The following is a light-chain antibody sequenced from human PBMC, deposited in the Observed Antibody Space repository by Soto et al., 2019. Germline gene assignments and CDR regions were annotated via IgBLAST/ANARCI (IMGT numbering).Light chain of an antibody. CDR1: QSLVHRNGNTY. V-gene: IGKV2-24*01. CDR2: QIS. CDR3: MQATQFPRT. J-gene: IGKJ1*01. Sequence: DIVMTQTPLSSPVTLGQPASISCTSSQSLVHRNGNTYLSWLHQRPGQPPRLLISQISNRISGVSDRFSGSGAGTDFTLKISRVEAEDVGVYYCMQATQFPRTFGQGTKVEIK.